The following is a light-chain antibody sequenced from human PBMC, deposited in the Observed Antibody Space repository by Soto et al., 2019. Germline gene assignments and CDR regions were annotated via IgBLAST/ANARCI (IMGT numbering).Light chain of an antibody. V-gene: IGLV2-14*03. CDR1: STDIGSYNY. J-gene: IGLJ2*01. Sequence: QSALTQPASLSGSPGQSITISCTGTSTDIGSYNYVSWYQQHPGKAPILMIFDVSYRPSGISDRFSGSKSGNTASLTISGLQPEDEADYYCSSYGASSTFFGGGTKLTVL. CDR2: DVS. CDR3: SSYGASSTF.